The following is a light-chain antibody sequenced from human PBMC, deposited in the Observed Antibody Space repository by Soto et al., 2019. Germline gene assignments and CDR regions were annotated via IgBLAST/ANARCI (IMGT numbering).Light chain of an antibody. CDR3: QQYGSSPRLT. CDR2: GAS. J-gene: IGKJ4*01. V-gene: IGKV3-20*01. CDR1: QSVSSNY. Sequence: EIVLTQSPGSLSLSPGERATLSCRASQSVSSNYLAWYQQKSGQPPRLLIYGASSRATGIPDRFSGSGSGTDFTLTISRLEPEDFAVYYCQQYGSSPRLTFGGGTKVDIK.